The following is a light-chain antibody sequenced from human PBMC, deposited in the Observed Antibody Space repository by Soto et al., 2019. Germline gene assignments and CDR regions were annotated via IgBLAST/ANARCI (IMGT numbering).Light chain of an antibody. CDR1: QSVSGAY. V-gene: IGKV3-20*01. CDR3: QAYGSSRT. CDR2: GAS. Sequence: EVVLTQSPGTLSLSPGERATLSCRASQSVSGAYLAWYQQRPGQAPRLLIYGASSRATGIPDRFSGSWSGTDFTLTINSLEPDDLAVDYCQAYGSSRTFGQGTKVEIK. J-gene: IGKJ1*01.